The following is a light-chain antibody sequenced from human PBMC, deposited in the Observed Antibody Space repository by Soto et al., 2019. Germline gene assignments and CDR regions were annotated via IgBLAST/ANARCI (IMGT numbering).Light chain of an antibody. V-gene: IGKV1-12*01. CDR3: QQDKGFPLT. J-gene: IGKJ4*01. CDR1: HDIARW. Sequence: DIQMTQSPSYVSAFVGDRVAITCRASHDIARWLAWYQQQPGEAPRLLIYATSSLQSGVPTRFSGSGSGTDFALTITNLQPEDSAVYYCQQDKGFPLTFGGGTKVDI. CDR2: ATS.